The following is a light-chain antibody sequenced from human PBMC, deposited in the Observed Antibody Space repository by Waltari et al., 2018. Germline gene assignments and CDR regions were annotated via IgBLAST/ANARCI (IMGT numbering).Light chain of an antibody. CDR1: QSVGSK. CDR2: GAS. CDR3: QQYDNWPPYT. V-gene: IGKV3-15*01. Sequence: EVVMTQSPATLSVSPGESATLSCRASQSVGSKLAWYQQKPGQVPRLLIYGASTRATGIPARFSGSGSGTEFILTISSLQSEDFAVYYCQQYDNWPPYTFGQGTKLEIK. J-gene: IGKJ2*01.